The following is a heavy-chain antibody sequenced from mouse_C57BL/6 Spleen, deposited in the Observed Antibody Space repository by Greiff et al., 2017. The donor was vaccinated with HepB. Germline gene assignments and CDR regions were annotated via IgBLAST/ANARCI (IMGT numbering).Heavy chain of an antibody. CDR3: ARSGYYGNYVYYFDY. CDR2: IDPSDSYT. V-gene: IGHV1-50*01. D-gene: IGHD2-1*01. Sequence: QVQLQQPGAELVKPGASVKLSCKASGYTFTSYWMQWVKQRPGQGLEWIGEIDPSDSYTNYNQKFKGKATLTVDTSSSTAYMQRSSLTSEDSAVYYCARSGYYGNYVYYFDYWGQGTTLTVSS. CDR1: GYTFTSYW. J-gene: IGHJ2*01.